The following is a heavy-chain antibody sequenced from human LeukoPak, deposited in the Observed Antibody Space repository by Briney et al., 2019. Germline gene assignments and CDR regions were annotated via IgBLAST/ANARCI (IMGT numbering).Heavy chain of an antibody. V-gene: IGHV3-23*01. D-gene: IGHD6-19*01. CDR1: GFTFSTYA. CDR2: IRPDGDRT. J-gene: IGHJ4*02. Sequence: GGSLRLSCAASGFTFSTYAITWVRQGTGKGLEWVSAIRPDGDRTYYANSVRGRFTISRDNSKDTVYLQINGLRVEDTAVYYCAREQSGTRGWYTVDYWGQGTLVTVSS. CDR3: AREQSGTRGWYTVDY.